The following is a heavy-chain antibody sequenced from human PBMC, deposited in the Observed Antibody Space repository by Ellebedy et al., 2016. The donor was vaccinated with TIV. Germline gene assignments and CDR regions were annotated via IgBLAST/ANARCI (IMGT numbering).Heavy chain of an antibody. Sequence: PGGSLRLSCAASGFTFSSYTMNWVRQAPGKGLEWVSSISTSSTYIYYADSVKGRFIISRDNAKNTLFLQMNSLRVEDTAMYYCARDGAVPGGKGDYWGQGTLVIVSS. V-gene: IGHV3-21*01. CDR2: ISTSSTYI. CDR3: ARDGAVPGGKGDY. D-gene: IGHD4-23*01. J-gene: IGHJ4*02. CDR1: GFTFSSYT.